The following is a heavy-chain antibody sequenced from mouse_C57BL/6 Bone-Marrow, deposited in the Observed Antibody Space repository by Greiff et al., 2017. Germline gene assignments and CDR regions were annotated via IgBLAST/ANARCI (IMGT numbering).Heavy chain of an antibody. D-gene: IGHD1-1*01. CDR3: ASITTVVATLRYAMDY. Sequence: QVQLQQSGAELVKPGASVTLSCKASGYTFTSYWMHWVKQRPGQGLEWIGMIHPNSGSTNYNEKFKSKATLTVDKSSSTAYMQLSSLTSEDSAVYYCASITTVVATLRYAMDYWGQGTSVTVSS. J-gene: IGHJ4*01. CDR1: GYTFTSYW. V-gene: IGHV1-64*01. CDR2: IHPNSGST.